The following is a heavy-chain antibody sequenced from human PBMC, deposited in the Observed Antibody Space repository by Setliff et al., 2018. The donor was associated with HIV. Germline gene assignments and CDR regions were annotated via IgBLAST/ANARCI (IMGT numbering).Heavy chain of an antibody. CDR2: IKPDGSDK. V-gene: IGHV3-7*01. D-gene: IGHD3-22*01. CDR3: ARDLPYYDSSGYYDY. CDR1: GFTFSAYW. J-gene: IGHJ4*02. Sequence: GGSLRLSCAASGFTFSAYWMSWVRQAPGKGLERVANIKPDGSDKCYVDSVKGRFTISRDNAKNSVYLEMNSLRDEDTAVYYCARDLPYYDSSGYYDYWGQGTLVTVSS.